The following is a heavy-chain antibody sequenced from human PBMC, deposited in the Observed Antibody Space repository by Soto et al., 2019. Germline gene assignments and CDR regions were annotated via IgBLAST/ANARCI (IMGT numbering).Heavy chain of an antibody. CDR1: GDLFNNHA. D-gene: IGHD6-13*01. CDR2: ISPLFSTT. CDR3: AASCAIAAAGYFKF. J-gene: IGHJ4*02. Sequence: SSVKVSCKASGDLFNNHAFNWVRQAPGQGLEWMGRISPLFSTTNYAQKFQGRVTIGADELTTVVYLEVNNLESDDSAIYYCAASCAIAAAGYFKFWGQGTLVTVSS. V-gene: IGHV1-69*13.